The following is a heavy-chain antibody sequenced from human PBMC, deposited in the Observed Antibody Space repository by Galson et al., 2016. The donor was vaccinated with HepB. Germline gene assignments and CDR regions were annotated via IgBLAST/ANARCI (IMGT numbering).Heavy chain of an antibody. CDR1: GFTLTNYG. J-gene: IGHJ4*02. Sequence: SLRLSCAASGFTLTNYGMHWVRQAPGKGLEWVADIWSNGNNKYYADSVRGRFSVSRDQAKNSLYLQMNSLRVDDTAVYYCARLYGDVTLFDYWGQGTLVTVSS. CDR2: IWSNGNNK. D-gene: IGHD4-17*01. V-gene: IGHV3-33*01. CDR3: ARLYGDVTLFDY.